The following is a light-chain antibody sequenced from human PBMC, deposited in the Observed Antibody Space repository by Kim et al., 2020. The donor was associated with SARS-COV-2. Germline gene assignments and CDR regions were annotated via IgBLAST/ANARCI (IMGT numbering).Light chain of an antibody. J-gene: IGLJ2*01. CDR2: YDR. Sequence: PGKTEGITGWRNRIGRKDVAWYRQKPGQATVLVINYDRDGTEGIPERFSGANSGNTATLTISRVEAGDEADYYCQVWDSSSDHRVVFGGGTQLTVL. CDR1: RIGRKD. CDR3: QVWDSSSDHRVV. V-gene: IGLV3-21*04.